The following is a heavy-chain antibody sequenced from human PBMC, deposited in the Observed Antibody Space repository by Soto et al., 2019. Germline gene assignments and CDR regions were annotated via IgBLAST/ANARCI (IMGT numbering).Heavy chain of an antibody. CDR2: INPNSGGT. Sequence: QVQLVQSGAEVKKPGASVKVSCKASGYTFTGYYMHWVRQAPGQGLEWMGWINPNSGGTNYAQKFQGWVTITRDTSITTAYMQLSRLRSDDTAVYYCARENCSGGRCPFDYCGQGTLVTVSS. V-gene: IGHV1-2*04. CDR3: ARENCSGGRCPFDY. J-gene: IGHJ4*02. CDR1: GYTFTGYY. D-gene: IGHD2-15*01.